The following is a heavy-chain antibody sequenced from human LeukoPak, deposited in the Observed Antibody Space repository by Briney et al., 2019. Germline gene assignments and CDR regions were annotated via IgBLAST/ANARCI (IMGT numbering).Heavy chain of an antibody. D-gene: IGHD4-4*01. Sequence: SETLSLTCAVYGRSFSGYYWSWIRQPPGKGLEWIGYIYYSGSTNYNPSLKSRVTISVDTSKNQFSLKLSSVTAADTAVYYCASASQPKQYYFDYWGQGTLVTVSS. CDR2: IYYSGST. V-gene: IGHV4-59*01. J-gene: IGHJ4*02. CDR3: ASASQPKQYYFDY. CDR1: GRSFSGYY.